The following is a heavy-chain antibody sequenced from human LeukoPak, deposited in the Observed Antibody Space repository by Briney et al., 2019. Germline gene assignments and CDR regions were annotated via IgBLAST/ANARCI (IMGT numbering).Heavy chain of an antibody. J-gene: IGHJ5*02. V-gene: IGHV6-1*01. CDR2: TYYRSKWYN. CDR1: GDTVSSNSAA. CDR3: ARGTATAYYPINWFDP. Sequence: SQTLSLTCAISGDTVSSNSAAWNWIRQSPSRGLEWLGRTYYRSKWYNDYAVSVKSRITINPDTSKNQFSLQLNPVTPEDTAVYYCARGTATAYYPINWFDPWGQGTLVTVSS. D-gene: IGHD1-26*01.